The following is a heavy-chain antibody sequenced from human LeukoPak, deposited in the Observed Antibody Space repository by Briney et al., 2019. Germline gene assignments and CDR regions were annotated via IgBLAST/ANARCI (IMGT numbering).Heavy chain of an antibody. Sequence: SETLSLTCAVSGGSISSSNWWSWVRQPPGKGLEWIGEIYHSGSTNYNPSLKSRVTISVDKSKNQFSLKLSSVTAADTAVYYCARGTVRGVIYFDYWGQGTLVTVSS. J-gene: IGHJ4*02. CDR3: ARGTVRGVIYFDY. D-gene: IGHD3-10*01. CDR2: IYHSGST. CDR1: GGSISSSNW. V-gene: IGHV4-4*02.